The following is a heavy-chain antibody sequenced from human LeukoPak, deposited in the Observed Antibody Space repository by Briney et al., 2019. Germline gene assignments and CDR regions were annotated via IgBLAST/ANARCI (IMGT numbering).Heavy chain of an antibody. D-gene: IGHD3-10*01. Sequence: GGSLRLSCAASGFTFSSYGMHWVRQAPGKELEWVAFILYDGSNKYYADSVKGRFTISRDNSKNTLYLQMNSLRAEDTAVYYCAKDVTMVRGVIYYYYYYMDVWGKGTTVTVSS. J-gene: IGHJ6*03. CDR3: AKDVTMVRGVIYYYYYYMDV. V-gene: IGHV3-30*02. CDR2: ILYDGSNK. CDR1: GFTFSSYG.